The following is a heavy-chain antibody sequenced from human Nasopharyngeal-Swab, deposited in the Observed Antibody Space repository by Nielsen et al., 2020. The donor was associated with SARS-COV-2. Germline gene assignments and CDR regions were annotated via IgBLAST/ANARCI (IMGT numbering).Heavy chain of an antibody. CDR2: ISYDGSNK. Sequence: GESLKISCAASGFTFSRYTMHWARQAPGKGLEWVAVISYDGSNKYCADSVKGQFTISRDISKNTLYLQMNSLRAEDTAVFYCASTPLDSSGYYYAFHYWGRGTLVTVSS. J-gene: IGHJ4*02. D-gene: IGHD3-22*01. CDR1: GFTFSRYT. V-gene: IGHV3-30-3*01. CDR3: ASTPLDSSGYYYAFHY.